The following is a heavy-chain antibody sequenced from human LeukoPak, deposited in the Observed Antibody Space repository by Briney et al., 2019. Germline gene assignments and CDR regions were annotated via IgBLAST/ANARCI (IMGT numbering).Heavy chain of an antibody. Sequence: GESLQISCKGSGSRFTSYWIGGVRQLPGKGLEWMGIIYPGDSDTSYSTCFQGQVTISADMSISTAYLQWSSLTASDTAMYYCARPVWGSSGWYRDAFDIWGQGTMVTVSS. V-gene: IGHV5-51*01. D-gene: IGHD6-19*01. J-gene: IGHJ3*02. CDR1: GSRFTSYW. CDR3: ARPVWGSSGWYRDAFDI. CDR2: IYPGDSDT.